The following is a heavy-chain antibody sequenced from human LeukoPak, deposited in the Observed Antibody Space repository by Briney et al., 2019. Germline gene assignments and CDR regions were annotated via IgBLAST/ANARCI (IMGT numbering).Heavy chain of an antibody. D-gene: IGHD1-26*01. J-gene: IGHJ5*02. CDR2: FNPTGSST. CDR3: ARDNSVGDNAWWFDP. Sequence: ASVKVSCKASGYTFTSYYINWVRQAPGQGLELMGLFNPTGSSTGYAQKLQGRVTMTRDMSTSTDYMELSSLRSEDTAIYYCARDNSVGDNAWWFDPWGQGTLVTVSS. CDR1: GYTFTSYY. V-gene: IGHV1-46*04.